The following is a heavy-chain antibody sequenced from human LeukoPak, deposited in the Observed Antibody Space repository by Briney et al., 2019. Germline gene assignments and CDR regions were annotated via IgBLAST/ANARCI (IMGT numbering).Heavy chain of an antibody. Sequence: SETLSLTCAVYGGSLSGYYWSWIRQPPGKGLEWIGEINHSGSTNYNPSLKSRVTISVDTSKNRFSLKLSSVTGADTAVYYCARDRIMTTFGGVIVKGPLYFDYWGQGTLVTVSS. D-gene: IGHD3-16*02. J-gene: IGHJ4*02. CDR2: INHSGST. CDR1: GGSLSGYY. V-gene: IGHV4-34*01. CDR3: ARDRIMTTFGGVIVKGPLYFDY.